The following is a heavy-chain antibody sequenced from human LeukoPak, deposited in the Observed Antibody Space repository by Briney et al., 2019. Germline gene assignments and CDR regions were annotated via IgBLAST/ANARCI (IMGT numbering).Heavy chain of an antibody. D-gene: IGHD6-19*01. V-gene: IGHV4-34*01. J-gene: IGHJ2*01. CDR1: GGSFSGYY. CDR2: INHSGST. CDR3: GRVWGGWALNYYFDL. Sequence: SETLSLTCAVYGGSFSGYYWSWIRQPPGKGLEWIGEINHSGSTNYNPSLKSRVTISVDTSKNQFSLKLSSVTAADTAVYYCGRVWGGWALNYYFDLWGRGTLVTVSS.